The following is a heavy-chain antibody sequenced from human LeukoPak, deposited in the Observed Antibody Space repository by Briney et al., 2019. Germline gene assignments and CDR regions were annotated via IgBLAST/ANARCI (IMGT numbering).Heavy chain of an antibody. Sequence: GGSLRLSCAASGFTFSSYWMHWVRQAPGKGLVWVSRINHDATSTSYADSVKGRFTISRDNAKNTLYLQMNTLRAEDTAVYYCVRAPYSTGRGYYFDYWGQGTLVTVSS. CDR3: VRAPYSTGRGYYFDY. D-gene: IGHD2-8*02. CDR1: GFTFSSYW. CDR2: INHDATST. J-gene: IGHJ4*02. V-gene: IGHV3-74*01.